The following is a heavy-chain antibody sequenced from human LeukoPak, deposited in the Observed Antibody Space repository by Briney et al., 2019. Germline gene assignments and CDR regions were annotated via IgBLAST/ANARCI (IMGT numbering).Heavy chain of an antibody. Sequence: GASVKVSCKASGYTFTGYYMHWVRQAPGQGLEWMGWINPNSGGTNYAQKFKGRVTMTRDTSISTAYMELSRLRSDDTAVYYCATSGIQLWLDEYYLDYWGQGTLVTVSS. CDR1: GYTFTGYY. CDR3: ATSGIQLWLDEYYLDY. V-gene: IGHV1-2*02. D-gene: IGHD5-18*01. J-gene: IGHJ4*02. CDR2: INPNSGGT.